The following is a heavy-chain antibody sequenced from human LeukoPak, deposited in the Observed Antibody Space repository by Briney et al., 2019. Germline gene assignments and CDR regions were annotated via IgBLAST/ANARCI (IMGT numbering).Heavy chain of an antibody. V-gene: IGHV4-39*07. D-gene: IGHD4-17*01. Sequence: PSDTLSLTCIISDDSISSSTYYWGWIRQPPGKGLEWIGTLYYSGKTYYNPSLKSRVTISIDTSKNQFSLKLSSVTAADTAVYYCARDLRYGAPDAFDIWGQGTMVTVSS. CDR1: DDSISSSTYY. CDR2: LYYSGKT. CDR3: ARDLRYGAPDAFDI. J-gene: IGHJ3*02.